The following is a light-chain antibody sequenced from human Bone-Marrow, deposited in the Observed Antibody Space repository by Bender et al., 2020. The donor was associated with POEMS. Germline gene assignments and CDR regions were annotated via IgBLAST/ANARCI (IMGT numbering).Light chain of an antibody. J-gene: IGLJ1*01. CDR2: GVS. V-gene: IGLV2-14*01. CDR3: SSSSTRSTRV. Sequence: QSALTQPASVSGSPGQSITISCTGTSSDVGGYNYVSWYRQHPGKAPQVLIYGVSNRPSGVSNRCSGSKSGNTASLTISGLQAEDEADYYCSSSSTRSTRVFGTGTKVTVL. CDR1: SSDVGGYNY.